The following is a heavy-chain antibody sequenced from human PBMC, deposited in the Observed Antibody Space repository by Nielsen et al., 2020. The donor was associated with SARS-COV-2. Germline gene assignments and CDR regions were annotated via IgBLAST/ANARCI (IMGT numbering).Heavy chain of an antibody. V-gene: IGHV3-66*01. CDR2: IYSGGST. D-gene: IGHD5-12*01. CDR3: TGGYDSSGYYYYYYMDV. Sequence: ESLKISCAASGFTVSSNYMSWVRQAPGKGPEWVSVIYSGGSTYYADSVKGRFTISRDNSKNTLYLQMNSLRAEDTAVYYCTGGYDSSGYYYYYYMDVWGKGTTVTVSS. CDR1: GFTVSSNY. J-gene: IGHJ6*03.